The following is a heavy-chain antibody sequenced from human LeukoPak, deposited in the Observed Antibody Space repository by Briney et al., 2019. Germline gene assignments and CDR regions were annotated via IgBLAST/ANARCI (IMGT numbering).Heavy chain of an antibody. D-gene: IGHD3-10*01. CDR2: ITPNGGFA. Sequence: GGSLRLSCAASGFLFSDCTMSWLRQAPGEGLQWVSAITPNGGFATYAESVKGRFIISRDNSRNTLYLRMNSLRAEDTAVYYCAKPHASGIYLPYDNWGQGTPVTVSS. CDR3: AKPHASGIYLPYDN. J-gene: IGHJ4*02. CDR1: GFLFSDCT. V-gene: IGHV3-23*01.